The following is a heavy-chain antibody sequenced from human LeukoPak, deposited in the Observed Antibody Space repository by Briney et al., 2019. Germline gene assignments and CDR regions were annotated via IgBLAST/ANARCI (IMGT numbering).Heavy chain of an antibody. CDR2: IRSKAYGGTT. J-gene: IGHJ4*02. CDR3: TRDWGTRGFDY. V-gene: IGHV3-49*04. Sequence: PGRSLRLSCTASGFTFGDYAMSWVRQAPGKGLEWVGFIRSKAYGGTTEYAASVKGRFTISRDDSKSIAYLQMNSLKTEDTAVYYCTRDWGTRGFDYWGQGTLDTVSS. D-gene: IGHD3-16*01. CDR1: GFTFGDYA.